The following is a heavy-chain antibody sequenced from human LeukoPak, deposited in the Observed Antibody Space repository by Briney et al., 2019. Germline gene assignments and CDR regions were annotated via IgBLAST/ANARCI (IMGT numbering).Heavy chain of an antibody. Sequence: GGSLRLCCVASGFTFASYGLHWVRQAPGKGLEWVAVIWYDGSNRYYADFVKGRFTISRDNSKNTLYLQMSSLRAEDTAVYYCARVEGSDWYLYYLDYWGQGTLVTVSS. CDR2: IWYDGSNR. CDR3: ARVEGSDWYLYYLDY. CDR1: GFTFASYG. J-gene: IGHJ4*02. V-gene: IGHV3-33*01. D-gene: IGHD6-19*01.